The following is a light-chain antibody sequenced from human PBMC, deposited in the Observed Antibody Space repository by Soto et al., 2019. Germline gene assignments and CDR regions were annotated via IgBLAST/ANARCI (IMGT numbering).Light chain of an antibody. Sequence: EIVMSQSPATLSVSPGERATLSCRASQSVSRNLAWYQQKPGQAPRLLIYGASTRATGIPARFSGSGSGTEFTLTISSLQSEDFEVYYCPHYNNWPRTFGQGTKLEIK. CDR2: GAS. V-gene: IGKV3-15*01. CDR1: QSVSRN. CDR3: PHYNNWPRT. J-gene: IGKJ1*01.